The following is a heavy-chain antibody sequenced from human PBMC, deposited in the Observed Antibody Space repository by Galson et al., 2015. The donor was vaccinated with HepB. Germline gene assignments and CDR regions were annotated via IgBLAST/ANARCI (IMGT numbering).Heavy chain of an antibody. D-gene: IGHD3-22*01. J-gene: IGHJ4*02. Sequence: LSLTCTVSGVSMNNYWWSWIRQPPGKRLEWIGHINFSGSTTYNSSLKSRVTISVDTSKNQLSLKLNSVNAADTAVYYCARFSYDSGGYYFGYWGQGTLVTVSS. V-gene: IGHV4-59*08. CDR2: INFSGST. CDR3: ARFSYDSGGYYFGY. CDR1: GVSMNNYW.